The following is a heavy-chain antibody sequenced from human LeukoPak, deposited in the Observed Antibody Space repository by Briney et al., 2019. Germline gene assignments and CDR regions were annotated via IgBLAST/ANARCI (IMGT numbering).Heavy chain of an antibody. J-gene: IGHJ4*02. Sequence: PGGSLRLSCAASGFTFSSNWMHWVRQAPGKGLVGVSRINEDGSTTNYADSVKGRSTIFRDNAKNTLYLQMNSLRAEDTAVYYCVRDLGGRSGHWGQGTLVTVSS. CDR1: GFTFSSNW. CDR3: VRDLGGRSGH. CDR2: INEDGSTT. D-gene: IGHD1-26*01. V-gene: IGHV3-74*01.